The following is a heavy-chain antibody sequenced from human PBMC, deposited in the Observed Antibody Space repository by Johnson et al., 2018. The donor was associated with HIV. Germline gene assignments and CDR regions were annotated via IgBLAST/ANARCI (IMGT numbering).Heavy chain of an antibody. J-gene: IGHJ3*02. CDR3: ARDQRGDIIPTTYDAFDI. CDR2: IKQAGSEK. Sequence: VQLVESGGGVVQPGRSLRLSCAASGFTFSSYWMSWVRQAPGKGLEWVANIKQAGSEKYYVDSVKGRFTISRDNAKNSLYLQMNSLRAEDTAVYYCARDQRGDIIPTTYDAFDIWGQGTMVTVSS. D-gene: IGHD5-12*01. CDR1: GFTFSSYW. V-gene: IGHV3-7*01.